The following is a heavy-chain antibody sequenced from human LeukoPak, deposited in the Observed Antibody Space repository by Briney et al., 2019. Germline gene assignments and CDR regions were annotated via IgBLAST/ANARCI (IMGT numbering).Heavy chain of an antibody. V-gene: IGHV1-2*02. CDR3: ARERNWNYDY. Sequence: ASVKVSCKASGYTFSAYYIRWVRQAPGQGLEWMGWINPNSGGTNYAQKFQGRVTITRDTSISTAYMELSRLRSDDTAVCYCARERNWNYDYWGQGTLVTVSS. CDR2: INPNSGGT. J-gene: IGHJ4*02. D-gene: IGHD1-7*01. CDR1: GYTFSAYY.